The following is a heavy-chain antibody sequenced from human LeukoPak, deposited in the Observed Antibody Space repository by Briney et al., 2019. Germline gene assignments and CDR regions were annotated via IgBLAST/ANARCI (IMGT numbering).Heavy chain of an antibody. CDR3: ATAPTLTYYYDSSGYYLDY. CDR2: ISYDGSNK. J-gene: IGHJ4*02. Sequence: GGSLRLSCAASGFTFSSYAMHWVRQAPGKGLEWVSVISYDGSNKYYADSVKGRFTISRDKSKNTLYLQMNSLRAEDTAVYYCATAPTLTYYYDSSGYYLDYWGQGTLVTVSS. D-gene: IGHD3-22*01. CDR1: GFTFSSYA. V-gene: IGHV3-30*04.